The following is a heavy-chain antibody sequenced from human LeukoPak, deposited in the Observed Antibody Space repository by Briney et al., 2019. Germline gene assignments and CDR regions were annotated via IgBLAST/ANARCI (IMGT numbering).Heavy chain of an antibody. CDR3: ARDGTIFGVVPYYYGMDV. CDR1: GYTNTSYS. J-gene: IGHJ6*02. V-gene: IGHV1-18*01. D-gene: IGHD3-3*01. Sequence: ASVKASCKASGYTNTSYSMSRVRQAPGQGLEWMGWIRAYDGNTNYAQKLQGRVTMTTDTSTSTAYMELRSLRSDDTAVYYCARDGTIFGVVPYYYGMDVWGQGTTVTVSS. CDR2: IRAYDGNT.